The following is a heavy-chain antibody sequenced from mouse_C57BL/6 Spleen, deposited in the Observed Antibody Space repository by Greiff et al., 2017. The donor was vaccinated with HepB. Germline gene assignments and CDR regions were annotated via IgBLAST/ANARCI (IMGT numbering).Heavy chain of an antibody. V-gene: IGHV5-9-1*02. CDR2: ISSGGDYI. Sequence: EVKLVESGEGLVKPGGSLKLSCAASGFTFSSYAMSWVRQTPEKRLEWVAYISSGGDYIYYADTVKGRFTISRDNARNTLYLQMSSLKSEDTAMYYCTREAYYYGSSSAWFAYWGQGTLVTVSA. J-gene: IGHJ3*01. CDR3: TREAYYYGSSSAWFAY. D-gene: IGHD1-1*01. CDR1: GFTFSSYA.